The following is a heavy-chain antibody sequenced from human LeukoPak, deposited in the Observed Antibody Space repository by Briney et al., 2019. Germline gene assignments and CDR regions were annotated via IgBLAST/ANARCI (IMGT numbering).Heavy chain of an antibody. V-gene: IGHV4-59*01. CDR2: ITYSGST. CDR1: GGSISNYF. J-gene: IGHJ4*02. Sequence: ASQTLSLTCTVSGGSISNYFWSWIRQPPGKGLEWIGFITYSGSTDHNPSLNRRVTISVDASKNQFSLKLTSVTAEDTAVYYCVRHTTSGWYQVVYWGQGTLVTVSS. D-gene: IGHD6-19*01. CDR3: VRHTTSGWYQVVY.